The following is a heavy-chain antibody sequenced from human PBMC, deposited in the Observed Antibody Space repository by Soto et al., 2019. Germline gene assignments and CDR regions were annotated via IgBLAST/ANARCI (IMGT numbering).Heavy chain of an antibody. D-gene: IGHD1-20*01. Sequence: GGSLRLSCAASGFTFSSYAMHWVRQAPGKGLVWVSRINSDGSSTSYADSVKGRFTISRDNAKNTLYLQMNSLRAEDTAVYYCARAWYTGADAFDIWGQGTMVTVSS. J-gene: IGHJ3*02. CDR2: INSDGSST. CDR3: ARAWYTGADAFDI. V-gene: IGHV3-74*01. CDR1: GFTFSSYA.